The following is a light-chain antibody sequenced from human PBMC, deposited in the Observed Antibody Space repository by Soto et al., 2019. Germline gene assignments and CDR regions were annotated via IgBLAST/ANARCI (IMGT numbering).Light chain of an antibody. Sequence: DIVLTQSPATLSLSPGERATLSCRASQRLSTYLVWYQQKPGQAPRLLIYGAFNRATGIPARFSGSGSGTDFTLTISSLEPEDFAVYYCQQRNIWPPVTFGQGTRLEIK. CDR3: QQRNIWPPVT. J-gene: IGKJ5*01. CDR1: QRLSTY. V-gene: IGKV3-11*01. CDR2: GAF.